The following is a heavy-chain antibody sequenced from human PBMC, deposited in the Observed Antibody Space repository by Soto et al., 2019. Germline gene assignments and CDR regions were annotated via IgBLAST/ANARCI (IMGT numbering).Heavy chain of an antibody. J-gene: IGHJ4*02. CDR2: MNPNSGNT. CDR1: GYPFPSSD. CDR3: ARAAGYCSRTSCYPGYY. Sequence: ASVKVSCKASGYPFPSSDINWVRQATGQGLEWMGWMNPNSGNTGYAQKFQGRVTMTRNTSISTAYMELSSLRSEDTAVYYCARAAGYCSRTSCYPGYYGAQEPLVTVSS. D-gene: IGHD2-2*01. V-gene: IGHV1-8*01.